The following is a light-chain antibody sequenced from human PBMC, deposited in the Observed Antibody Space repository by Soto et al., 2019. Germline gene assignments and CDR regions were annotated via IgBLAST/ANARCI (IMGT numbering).Light chain of an antibody. CDR3: QQYGGSPAFT. CDR2: GSF. CDR1: QSVSSSY. V-gene: IGKV3-20*01. J-gene: IGKJ3*01. Sequence: EIVLTQSPGTLSLSPGETATLSCRASQSVSSSYLAWYQQKPGQPPRLLIYGSFSRATGNPDRFSASGSGTDFTLTISRLEPEDFAVYYCQQYGGSPAFTFGPGTKVYLK.